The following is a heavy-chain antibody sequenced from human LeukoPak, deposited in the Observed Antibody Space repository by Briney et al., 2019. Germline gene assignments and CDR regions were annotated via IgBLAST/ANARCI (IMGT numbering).Heavy chain of an antibody. J-gene: IGHJ4*02. CDR2: SGGST. Sequence: SGGSTYYADSVKGRFNISRENSKNKGYMQINRLRAEDTAVYYCAKDDYYDILTGYYTLFDYWGQGTLVTVSS. V-gene: IGHV3-23*01. CDR3: AKDDYYDILTGYYTLFDY. D-gene: IGHD3-9*01.